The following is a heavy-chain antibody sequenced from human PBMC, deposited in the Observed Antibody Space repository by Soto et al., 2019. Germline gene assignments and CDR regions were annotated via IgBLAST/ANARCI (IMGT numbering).Heavy chain of an antibody. D-gene: IGHD4-17*01. CDR2: ISAYNGNT. CDR1: GYTFTSYG. V-gene: IGHV1-18*01. J-gene: IGHJ5*02. Sequence: ASVKVSCKASGYTFTSYGISWVRQAPGQGLEWMGWISAYNGNTNYAQKLQGRVTMTTDTSTSTAYVELRSLRSDDTAVYYCARTGTTVVNQNWFDPWGQGTLVTVSS. CDR3: ARTGTTVVNQNWFDP.